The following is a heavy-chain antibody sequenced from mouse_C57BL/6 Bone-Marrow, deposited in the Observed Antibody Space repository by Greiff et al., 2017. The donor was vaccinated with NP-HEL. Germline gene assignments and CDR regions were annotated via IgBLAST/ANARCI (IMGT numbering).Heavy chain of an antibody. V-gene: IGHV1-80*01. CDR3: ARYPPLRSSYAMDY. CDR1: GYAFSSYW. D-gene: IGHD1-1*01. CDR2: IYPGDGDT. Sequence: QVQLKQSGAELVKPGASVKISCKASGYAFSSYWMNWVKQRPGKGLEWIGQIYPGDGDTNYNGKFKGKATLTADKSSSTAYMQLSSLTSEDSAVYFCARYPPLRSSYAMDYWGQGTSVTVSS. J-gene: IGHJ4*01.